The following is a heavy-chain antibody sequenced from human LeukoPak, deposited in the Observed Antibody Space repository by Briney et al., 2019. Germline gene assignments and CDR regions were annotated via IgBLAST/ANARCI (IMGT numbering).Heavy chain of an antibody. CDR2: INPNSGGT. V-gene: IGHV1-2*06. CDR1: GYTFTGYY. D-gene: IGHD3-10*01. CDR3: AREHGSGSLYGY. J-gene: IGHJ4*02. Sequence: ASVKVSCKASGYTFTGYYMHWVRQAPGQGLEWMGRINPNSGGTNYAQEFQGRVTMTRDTSISTAYMELSRLRSDDTAVYYCAREHGSGSLYGYWGQGTLVTVSS.